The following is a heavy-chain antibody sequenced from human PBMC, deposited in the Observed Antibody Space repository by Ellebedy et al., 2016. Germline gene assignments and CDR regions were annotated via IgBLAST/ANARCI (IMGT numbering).Heavy chain of an antibody. CDR3: ARDYEYCNGDSCYSYWYFGL. Sequence: GGSLRLXCEGSGFTFGNFWMSWVRQAPGKGLEWVANIKQDGSEKFYVDSVKGRFTTSRDNAKNSVYLQMNSLRAEDTAIYYCARDYEYCNGDSCYSYWYFGLWGRGTLVTVSS. J-gene: IGHJ2*01. CDR2: IKQDGSEK. CDR1: GFTFGNFW. D-gene: IGHD2-15*01. V-gene: IGHV3-7*01.